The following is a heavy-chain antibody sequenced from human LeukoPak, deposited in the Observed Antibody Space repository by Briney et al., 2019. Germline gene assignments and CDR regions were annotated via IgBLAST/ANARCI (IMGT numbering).Heavy chain of an antibody. CDR1: GYTFTSYG. J-gene: IGHJ4*02. CDR3: ARSLWRGSWLLTSFDY. CDR2: ISAYNGNT. V-gene: IGHV1-18*01. Sequence: ASVKVSCKASGYTFTSYGISWVRQAPGQGLEWMGWISAYNGNTNYAQKLQGRVTMTTDTSTSTAYMELSSLRSEDTAVYYCARSLWRGSWLLTSFDYWGQGTLVTVSS. D-gene: IGHD3-3*01.